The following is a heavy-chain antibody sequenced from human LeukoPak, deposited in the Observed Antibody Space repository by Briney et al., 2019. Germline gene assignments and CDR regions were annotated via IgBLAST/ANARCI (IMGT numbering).Heavy chain of an antibody. CDR1: GYSISSGYY. V-gene: IGHV4-38-2*02. CDR3: ARVSSGWYEFYYYYYMDV. Sequence: SETLSLTCTVSGYSISSGYYWGWIRQPPGKGLEWIWSFYHSGSTYYHPSLTSRVTISVDTSKNQFSLKLSSVTAADTAVYYCARVSSGWYEFYYYYYMDVWGKGTTVTVSS. D-gene: IGHD6-19*01. J-gene: IGHJ6*03. CDR2: FYHSGST.